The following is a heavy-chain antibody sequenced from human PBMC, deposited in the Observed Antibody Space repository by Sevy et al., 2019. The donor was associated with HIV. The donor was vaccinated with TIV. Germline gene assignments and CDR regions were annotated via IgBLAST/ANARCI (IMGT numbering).Heavy chain of an antibody. V-gene: IGHV3-23*01. CDR3: AKGYYYDSSGYYY. J-gene: IGHJ4*02. D-gene: IGHD3-22*01. CDR1: GFTFSSYA. Sequence: GGSLRLSCAASGFTFSSYAMSWVRQAPGKGLEWVSTITGSADSTYYADSVKGRLTISRDNSKNTLYLQMNSLRAEDTAVYYCAKGYYYDSSGYYYWGQATLVTVSS. CDR2: ITGSADST.